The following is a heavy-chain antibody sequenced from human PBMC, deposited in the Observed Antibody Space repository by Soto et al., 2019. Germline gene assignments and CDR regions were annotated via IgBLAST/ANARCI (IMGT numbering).Heavy chain of an antibody. CDR3: ATWDIGATCLDY. D-gene: IGHD5-12*01. CDR2: INPSNGDI. CDR1: GYTFSNYY. J-gene: IGHJ4*02. V-gene: IGHV1-46*01. Sequence: QVQLVQSGAEVKNPVASVRVSCKASGYTFSNYYIHWVQQAPGQGLLWMGLINPSNGDIAYAQTFQGRVTLTRDTSTRTLYMELSSLRSEEPATYACATWDIGATCLDYWGQGTLVTVSS.